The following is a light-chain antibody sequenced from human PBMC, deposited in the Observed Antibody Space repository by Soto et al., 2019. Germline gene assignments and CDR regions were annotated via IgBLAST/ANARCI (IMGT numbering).Light chain of an antibody. Sequence: QSVLTQPPSVSGAPGQRVTISRTGGASNIGANYDVHWYQQLPGTAPKLLIYGTSNRPSGVPDRFSGSKSGTSASLAITGLQAEDEAHYFCQSYDFTLGAFWVFGGGTK. CDR2: GTS. V-gene: IGLV1-40*01. CDR1: ASNIGANYD. CDR3: QSYDFTLGAFWV. J-gene: IGLJ3*02.